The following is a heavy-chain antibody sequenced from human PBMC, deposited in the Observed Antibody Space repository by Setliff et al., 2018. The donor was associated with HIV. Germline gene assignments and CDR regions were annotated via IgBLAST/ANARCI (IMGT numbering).Heavy chain of an antibody. Sequence: SETLSLTCTVSGGSIRTEDVYWSWIRQAPGKGLEWIGHIYYSGTIYYNPSLKSRVIISRDTSTNQFSLKMTSMTAADTGIYYCAAFFVTPLTTQDFWGQGTLVTVSS. CDR3: AAFFVTPLTTQDF. CDR2: IYYSGTI. V-gene: IGHV4-30-4*01. J-gene: IGHJ4*02. D-gene: IGHD4-17*01. CDR1: GGSIRTEDVY.